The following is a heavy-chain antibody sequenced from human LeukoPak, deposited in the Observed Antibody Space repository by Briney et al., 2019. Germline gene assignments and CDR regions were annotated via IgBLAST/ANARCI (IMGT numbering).Heavy chain of an antibody. D-gene: IGHD2-15*01. J-gene: IGHJ2*01. Sequence: GESLKISCKGSGYTFTNYWSGWVRQMPGEGLEWLDIIFPGDSDTRYSPSFEGQVTISVDKSITTAYLQWSSLKASDSAMYYCARRDGGANYWYFDVWGRGTLVTVSS. CDR3: ARRDGGANYWYFDV. CDR2: IFPGDSDT. CDR1: GYTFTNYW. V-gene: IGHV5-51*01.